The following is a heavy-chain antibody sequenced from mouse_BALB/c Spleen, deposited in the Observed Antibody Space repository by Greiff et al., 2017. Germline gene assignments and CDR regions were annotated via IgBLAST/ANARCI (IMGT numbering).Heavy chain of an antibody. CDR1: GFTFSSYT. Sequence: EVHLVESGGGLVKPGGSLKLSCAASGFTFSSYTMSWVRQTPEKRLEWVATISSGGSYTYYPDSVKGRFTISRDNAKNTLYLQMSSLKSEDTAMYYCTRDGGNYVYIDYWGQGTTLTVAS. CDR2: ISSGGSYT. CDR3: TRDGGNYVYIDY. V-gene: IGHV5-6-4*01. J-gene: IGHJ2*01. D-gene: IGHD2-1*01.